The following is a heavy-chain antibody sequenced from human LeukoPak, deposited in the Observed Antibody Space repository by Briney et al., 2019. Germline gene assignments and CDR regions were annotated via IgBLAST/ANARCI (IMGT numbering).Heavy chain of an antibody. D-gene: IGHD2/OR15-2a*01. CDR3: ARHIPSTGPGEYYMDV. V-gene: IGHV5-51*01. J-gene: IGHJ6*04. CDR2: IYPDDSDT. Sequence: KNGESLKISCQASGYDFPTYWFGWVRQLPGKGLEWMGVIYPDDSDTKYNPSFQGQVTISVDKSISTGYLQWSSLKASDTAMYYFARHIPSTGPGEYYMDVWGRGTTVIVS. CDR1: GYDFPTYW.